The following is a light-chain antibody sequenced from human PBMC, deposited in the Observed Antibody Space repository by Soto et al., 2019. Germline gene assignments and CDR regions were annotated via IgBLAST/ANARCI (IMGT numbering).Light chain of an antibody. CDR1: SFNVGGNT. J-gene: IGLJ2*01. CDR2: SNN. V-gene: IGLV1-44*01. Sequence: QSVLTQPPSASGTPGQRVTISCSGSSFNVGGNTVNWYQQVTGTAPKFLINSNNQRPSGVPDRFSGSKSGTSASLAISGLQSEDEADYYCATLDDSLNGVVFGGGTKGTVL. CDR3: ATLDDSLNGVV.